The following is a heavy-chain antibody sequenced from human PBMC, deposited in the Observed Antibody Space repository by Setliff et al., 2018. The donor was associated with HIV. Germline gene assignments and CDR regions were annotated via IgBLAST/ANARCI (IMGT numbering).Heavy chain of an antibody. J-gene: IGHJ4*02. V-gene: IGHV4-4*02. Sequence: SETLSLTCAVSGGPISSSNWWSWVRQPPGKGLEWIGEIYHSGSTNYNPSLKSRVTISVDKSKNQFSLKLSSVTAADTAVYYCARDKGGGTVVAGIDYWGQGTLVTVSS. CDR1: GGPISSSNW. CDR2: IYHSGST. D-gene: IGHD6-19*01. CDR3: ARDKGGGTVVAGIDY.